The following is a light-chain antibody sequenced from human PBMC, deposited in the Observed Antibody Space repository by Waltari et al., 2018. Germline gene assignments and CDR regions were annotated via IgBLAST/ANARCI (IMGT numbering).Light chain of an antibody. CDR2: AFS. J-gene: IGLJ3*02. CDR1: RSNIGANYD. Sequence: QSVLTQPPSVSGAPGHSVTISCTGSRSNIGANYDVHWYQQLPGAAPKLLIYAFSNRPSGVPDLFYGSKSGTSASLAINGLQAEDEAVYYCQSYDSSLSAVFGGGTKVTVL. CDR3: QSYDSSLSAV. V-gene: IGLV1-40*01.